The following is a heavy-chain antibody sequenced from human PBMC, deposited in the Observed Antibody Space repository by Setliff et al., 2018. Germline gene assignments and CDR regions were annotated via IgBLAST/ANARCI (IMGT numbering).Heavy chain of an antibody. J-gene: IGHJ4*02. D-gene: IGHD2-15*01. V-gene: IGHV4-61*02. CDR1: GGSISSGSYY. CDR3: ARGGGGKPFDY. Sequence: SETLSLTCTVSGGSISSGSYYWNRIRQPAGKGLEWIGRIYTSGNTNYNPSLKSRVTISVDTSKNQFSLKLSSVTAADTAVYYCARGGGGKPFDYWGQGTLVTVSS. CDR2: IYTSGNT.